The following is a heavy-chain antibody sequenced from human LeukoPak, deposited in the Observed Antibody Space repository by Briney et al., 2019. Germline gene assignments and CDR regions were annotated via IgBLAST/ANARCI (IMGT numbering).Heavy chain of an antibody. CDR3: ARSVTPLLGYYYYMDV. CDR2: IIPIFGTA. CDR1: GGTFSSYA. Sequence: ASVKVSCKASGGTFSSYAFSWVRQAPGQGLEWMGGIIPIFGTANYAQKFQGRVTITTDESTSPAYMELSSLRSEDTAVYYCARSVTPLLGYYYYMDVWGKGTTVTVSS. D-gene: IGHD4-23*01. V-gene: IGHV1-69*05. J-gene: IGHJ6*03.